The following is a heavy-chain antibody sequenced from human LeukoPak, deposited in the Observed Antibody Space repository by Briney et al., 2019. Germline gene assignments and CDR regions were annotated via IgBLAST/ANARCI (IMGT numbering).Heavy chain of an antibody. CDR1: GFTFSSYA. CDR2: IRYDGSNK. V-gene: IGHV3-30*02. CDR3: ARGRSEWLTAGDF. D-gene: IGHD5-12*01. J-gene: IGHJ4*02. Sequence: PGGSLRLSCAASGFTFSSYAMSWVRQAPGKGLEWVAFIRYDGSNKYYADSVKGRFTISRDNAKSSLYLQMNSLRAEDTAVYYCARGRSEWLTAGDFWGQGTLVTVSS.